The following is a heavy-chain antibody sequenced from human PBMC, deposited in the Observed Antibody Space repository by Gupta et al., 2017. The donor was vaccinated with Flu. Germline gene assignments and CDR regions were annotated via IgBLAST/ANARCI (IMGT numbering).Heavy chain of an antibody. CDR3: AITFLTWSSNSGGVYFDA. Sequence: VRRAAGRGPDWVAGISGSGETTNYADDVEGRFTITRDNAKNTLYVQMNSRRAEETAIYYWAITFLTWSSNSGGVYFDAWGKGTMVTVSS. CDR2: ISGSGETT. J-gene: IGHJ4*02. V-gene: IGHV3-23*01. D-gene: IGHD3-16*01.